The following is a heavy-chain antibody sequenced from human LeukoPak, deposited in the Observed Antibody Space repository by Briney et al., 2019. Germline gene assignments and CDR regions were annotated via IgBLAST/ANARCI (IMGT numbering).Heavy chain of an antibody. D-gene: IGHD2-2*01. V-gene: IGHV3-30*02. CDR2: RRYDGSNK. CDR3: AKGCSSTSCSGGNFDY. J-gene: IGHJ4*02. CDR1: GFTFSSYG. Sequence: GGSLRLSCAASGFTFSSYGMHRVRQAPGKGLEWVAFRRYDGSNKYYADSVKGRFTISRDNSKNTLYLQMNSLRAEDTAVYYCAKGCSSTSCSGGNFDYWGQGTLVTVSS.